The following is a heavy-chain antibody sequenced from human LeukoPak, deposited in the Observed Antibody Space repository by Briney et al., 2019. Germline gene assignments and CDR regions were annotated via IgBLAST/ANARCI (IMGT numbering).Heavy chain of an antibody. V-gene: IGHV4-34*01. CDR2: INHSGST. Sequence: PSETLSLTCAVYGGSFSGYYWSWIRQPPGKGLEWIGEINHSGSTNYNPSLKSRVTISVDTSKNQFSLKLSSVTAADTAAYYCARVYKFVDGSGSQGYFDYWGQGTLVTVSS. D-gene: IGHD3-10*01. CDR1: GGSFSGYY. CDR3: ARVYKFVDGSGSQGYFDY. J-gene: IGHJ4*02.